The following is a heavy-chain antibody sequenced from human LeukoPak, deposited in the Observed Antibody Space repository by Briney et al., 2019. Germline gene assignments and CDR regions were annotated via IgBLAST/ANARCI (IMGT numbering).Heavy chain of an antibody. CDR3: ARSTPTFWSGFGSADY. V-gene: IGHV3-21*01. D-gene: IGHD3-3*01. J-gene: IGHJ4*02. CDR1: GFTFSSYA. CDR2: ISSSSSYI. Sequence: PGGSLRLSCAASGFTFSSYAMAWARQAPGKGLEWVSSISSSSSYIYYADSVKGRFTISRDNAKNSLYLQMNSLRAEDTAVYYCARSTPTFWSGFGSADYWGQGTLVTVSS.